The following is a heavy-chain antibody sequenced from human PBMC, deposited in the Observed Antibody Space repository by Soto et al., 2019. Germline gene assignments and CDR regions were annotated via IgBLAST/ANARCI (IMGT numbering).Heavy chain of an antibody. CDR1: GYTFTSYA. D-gene: IGHD6-13*01. V-gene: IGHV1-3*01. CDR3: ARLAIAAAGTLRDY. Sequence: ASVKVSCKASGYTFTSYAMHWVRQAPGQRLEWMGWINAGNGNTKYSQKFQGRVTITRDTSESTAYMVLSSLRSEDTAVYYCARLAIAAAGTLRDYWGQGTLVTVSS. J-gene: IGHJ4*02. CDR2: INAGNGNT.